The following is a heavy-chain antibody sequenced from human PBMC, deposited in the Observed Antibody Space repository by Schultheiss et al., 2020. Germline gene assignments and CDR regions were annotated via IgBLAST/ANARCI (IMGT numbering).Heavy chain of an antibody. V-gene: IGHV4-61*08. Sequence: SGPMLVKPTQTLTLTCTFSGFSLSAGGVGVGWIRQPPGKGLEWIGYIYYSGSTNYNPSLKSRVTISVDTSKNQFSLKLSSVTAADTAMYYCARRGTAMVDYYYYYYMDVWGTGTTVTVAS. CDR1: GFSLSAGGVG. CDR2: IYYSGST. CDR3: ARRGTAMVDYYYYYYMDV. J-gene: IGHJ6*03. D-gene: IGHD5-18*01.